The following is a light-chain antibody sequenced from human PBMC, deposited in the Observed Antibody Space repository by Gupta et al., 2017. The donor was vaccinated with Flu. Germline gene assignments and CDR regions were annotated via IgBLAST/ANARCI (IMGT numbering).Light chain of an antibody. Sequence: EIVLTQSPVTLSLSPGERATLSCRASQSVSIYLAWYQQKPGQAPRLLIYDTSNRATGIPGRFSGSGSATDFTLTISSLEPEDFAVYYCQQRSNWPATFGGGTKVEIK. J-gene: IGKJ4*01. V-gene: IGKV3-11*01. CDR1: QSVSIY. CDR3: QQRSNWPAT. CDR2: DTS.